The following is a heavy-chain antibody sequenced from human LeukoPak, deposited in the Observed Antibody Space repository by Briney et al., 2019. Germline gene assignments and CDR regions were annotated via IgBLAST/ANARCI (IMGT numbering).Heavy chain of an antibody. Sequence: ASVKVSCKVSGYTLTESSMHWVRQAHGKGLEWMGGFDPEDGETTYAQKFQGRVTMTEDTSTDTAYMELSSLRSEDTAVYYCATLHGDYEYSFDPWGQGVLVTVSS. D-gene: IGHD4-17*01. V-gene: IGHV1-24*01. CDR2: FDPEDGET. CDR1: GYTLTESS. CDR3: ATLHGDYEYSFDP. J-gene: IGHJ5*02.